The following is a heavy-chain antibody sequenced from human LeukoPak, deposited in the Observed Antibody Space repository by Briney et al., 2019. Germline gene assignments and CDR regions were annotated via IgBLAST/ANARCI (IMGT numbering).Heavy chain of an antibody. CDR3: GRGFCSGGTCYSGDY. J-gene: IGHJ4*02. V-gene: IGHV3-11*05. Sequence: GGSLRLACAASAFTFSDYYMSWIRQAPGKGLEWVSYISSSTSYTNYADSVKGRFTISRDDSTNSLYLHMNSLKTEDTAVYYCGRGFCSGGTCYSGDYWGQGTLVTVSS. D-gene: IGHD2-15*01. CDR1: AFTFSDYY. CDR2: ISSSTSYT.